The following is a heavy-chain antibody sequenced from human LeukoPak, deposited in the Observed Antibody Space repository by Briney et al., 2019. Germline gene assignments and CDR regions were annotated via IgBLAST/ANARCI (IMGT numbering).Heavy chain of an antibody. CDR1: GGSISSGGYY. CDR2: IYHSGST. Sequence: SETLSLTCTVSGGSISSGGYYWSWIRQPPGKGLEWIGHIYHSGSTYYNPSLKSRVTISVDTSKNQFSLMLSSVTAADTAVYYCARDRYESGSYSYLDLWGRGTLATVSS. V-gene: IGHV4-30-2*01. D-gene: IGHD1-26*01. CDR3: ARDRYESGSYSYLDL. J-gene: IGHJ2*01.